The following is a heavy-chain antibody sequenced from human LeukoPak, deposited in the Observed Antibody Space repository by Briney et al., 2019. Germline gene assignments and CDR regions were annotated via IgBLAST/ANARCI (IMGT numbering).Heavy chain of an antibody. CDR2: IKQDGSEK. CDR3: ARGDCSSTSCYTGSFDY. CDR1: GFTFSSYW. Sequence: PGGSLRLSCAASGFTFSSYWMSWVRQAPGKGLEWVANIKQDGSEKYYVDSVKGRFTISRDNAKNSLYLQMNSLRAEDTAVYYCARGDCSSTSCYTGSFDYWGQGTLVTVSS. J-gene: IGHJ4*02. D-gene: IGHD2-2*01. V-gene: IGHV3-7*01.